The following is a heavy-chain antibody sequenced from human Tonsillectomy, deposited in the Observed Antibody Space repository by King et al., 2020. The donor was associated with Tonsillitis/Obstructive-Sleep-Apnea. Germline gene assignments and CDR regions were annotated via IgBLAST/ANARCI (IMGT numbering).Heavy chain of an antibody. V-gene: IGHV4-39*07. CDR2: VYYTGTT. Sequence: LQLQESGPGLVKPSETMSLTCSVSGASIISSSFYWGWLRQSPGKGLEWIGNVYYTGTTYYNPSLKSRVTISVDTSKNQFSLKLASVTAADTAFYYCARDRAESSGYPFEPGGQGTLVTVSA. CDR3: ARDRAESSGYPFEP. J-gene: IGHJ5*02. D-gene: IGHD3-22*01. CDR1: GASIISSSFY.